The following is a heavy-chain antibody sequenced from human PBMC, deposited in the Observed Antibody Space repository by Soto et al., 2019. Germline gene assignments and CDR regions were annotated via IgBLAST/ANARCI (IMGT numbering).Heavy chain of an antibody. CDR3: AKDDDSSGIYYYYGMDV. CDR2: ISYDGSNK. Sequence: QVQLVESGGGVVQPGRSLRLSCAASGFTFSSYGMHWVRQAPGKGLEWVAVISYDGSNKYYADSVKGRFTISRDNSKNTLYLQMNSLRDEDTAVYYCAKDDDSSGIYYYYGMDVWGQGTTVTVSS. D-gene: IGHD3-22*01. CDR1: GFTFSSYG. V-gene: IGHV3-30*18. J-gene: IGHJ6*02.